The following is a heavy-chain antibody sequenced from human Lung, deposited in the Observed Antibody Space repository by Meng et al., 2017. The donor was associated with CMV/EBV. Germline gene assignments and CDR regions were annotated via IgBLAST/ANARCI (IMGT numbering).Heavy chain of an antibody. CDR3: GREALSIAVASTDH. CDR2: IHYRGST. J-gene: IGHJ4*02. D-gene: IGHD6-19*01. CDR1: GGSISRRGYY. V-gene: IGHV4-39*07. Sequence: QLQLEESVPGLGRPSETLSLTCTVSGGSISRRGYYWGWIRQPPGKGLEWIGSIHYRGSTYYNPSLKGRVTISVDTSKNQFSLKVNSVTAADTAVYYCGREALSIAVASTDHWGQGTLVTVSS.